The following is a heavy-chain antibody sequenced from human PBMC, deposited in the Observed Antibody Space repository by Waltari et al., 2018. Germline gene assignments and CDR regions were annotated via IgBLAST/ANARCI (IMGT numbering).Heavy chain of an antibody. J-gene: IGHJ1*01. Sequence: QLQLQESGPGLVKPSGTLSLTCTVFGDSINSNSWWRWVRQSPGKGLEWVGQVHRSGRSNYNPSLGSRVTISLDSSNNQFSLRLTSTTAADTAVYYCARDRGIGLFLDSWGQGTLVTVSP. CDR1: GDSINSNSW. CDR2: VHRSGRS. CDR3: ARDRGIGLFLDS. V-gene: IGHV4-4*02. D-gene: IGHD3-9*01.